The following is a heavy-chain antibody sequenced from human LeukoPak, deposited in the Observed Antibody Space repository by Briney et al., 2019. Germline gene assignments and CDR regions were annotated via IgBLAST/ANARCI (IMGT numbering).Heavy chain of an antibody. CDR2: ISGSGGST. D-gene: IGHD2-2*01. V-gene: IGHV3-23*01. CDR3: AKERGFVVVPAAIDY. J-gene: IGHJ4*02. CDR1: GFTFSSYS. Sequence: GGSLRLSCAASGFTFSSYSMNWVRQAPGKGLEWVSAISGSGGSTYYADPVKGRFTISRDNSKNTLYLQMNSLRAEDTAVYYCAKERGFVVVPAAIDYWGQGTLVTVSS.